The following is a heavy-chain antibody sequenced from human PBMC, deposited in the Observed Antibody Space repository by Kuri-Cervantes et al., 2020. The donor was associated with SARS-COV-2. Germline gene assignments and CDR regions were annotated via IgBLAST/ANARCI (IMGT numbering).Heavy chain of an antibody. CDR2: INAGNGNT. D-gene: IGHD6-13*01. CDR3: ARTGYSSSWSFDY. J-gene: IGHJ4*02. CDR1: GYTFTSYA. V-gene: IGHV1-3*01. Sequence: ASVKVSCKASGYTFTSYAMHWVRQAPGQRLEWMGWINAGNGNTKYSQKLQGRVTMTTDTSTSTAYMELRSLRSDDTAVYYCARTGYSSSWSFDYWGQGTLVTVSS.